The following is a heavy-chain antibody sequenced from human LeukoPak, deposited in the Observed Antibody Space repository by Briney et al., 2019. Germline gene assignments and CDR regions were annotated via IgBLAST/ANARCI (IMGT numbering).Heavy chain of an antibody. Sequence: PGGSLRVSCAASGFTFSSYGMHWVRQAPGKGLEWVAVIWYDGSNKYYAESVKGRFTISRDNSKNTLYLQMNSLRAEDTAVYYCARESAYCSRTSCHFDYWGQGTLVTVSS. J-gene: IGHJ4*02. CDR3: ARESAYCSRTSCHFDY. D-gene: IGHD2-2*01. CDR2: IWYDGSNK. CDR1: GFTFSSYG. V-gene: IGHV3-33*01.